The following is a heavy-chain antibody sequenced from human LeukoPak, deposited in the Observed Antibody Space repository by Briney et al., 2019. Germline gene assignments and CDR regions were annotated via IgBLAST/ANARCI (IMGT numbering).Heavy chain of an antibody. CDR3: AKGYMGAMVRGNYFDY. CDR1: GFTFSSYA. CDR2: ISGSGGST. D-gene: IGHD3-10*01. Sequence: GGSLRLSCAASGFTFSSYAMSWVRQAPGKGLEWVSAISGSGGSTYYADSVKGRFTISRDNSKNTLYLQMNSLRAEDTAVYYCAKGYMGAMVRGNYFDYWGQGTLVTVSS. V-gene: IGHV3-23*01. J-gene: IGHJ4*02.